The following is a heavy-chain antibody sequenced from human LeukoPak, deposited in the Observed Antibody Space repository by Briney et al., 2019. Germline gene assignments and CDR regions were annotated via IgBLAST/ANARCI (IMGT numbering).Heavy chain of an antibody. V-gene: IGHV3-23*01. D-gene: IGHD3-3*01. Sequence: GGSLRLSCVASGFTFPTYSMAWVRQAPGKGLDWVSSINAAGDDMYYADSVKGRFSISRDNLKNTLYLQMHSLRAEDRAVYYCAKGIFGVIHNGIDVWGQGTAVNVSS. CDR3: AKGIFGVIHNGIDV. CDR1: GFTFPTYS. J-gene: IGHJ6*02. CDR2: INAAGDDM.